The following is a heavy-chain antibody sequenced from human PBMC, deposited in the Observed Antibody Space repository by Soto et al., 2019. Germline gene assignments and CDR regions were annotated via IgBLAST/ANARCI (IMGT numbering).Heavy chain of an antibody. CDR1: GGSISSSSYY. V-gene: IGHV4-39*01. CDR2: IYYSGST. J-gene: IGHJ6*03. D-gene: IGHD2-15*01. Sequence: SETLSLTCTVSGGSISSSSYYWGWIRQPPGKGLEWIGSIYYSGSTYYNPSLKSRVTISVDTSKNQFSLKLSSVTAADTAVYYCATAGNIVVGPNQLPYYMDVGGKGTRVTVSS. CDR3: ATAGNIVVGPNQLPYYMDV.